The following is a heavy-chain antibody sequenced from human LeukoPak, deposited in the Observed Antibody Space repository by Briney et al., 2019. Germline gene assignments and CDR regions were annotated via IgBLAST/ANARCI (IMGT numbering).Heavy chain of an antibody. Sequence: GGSLRLSCAASGFTFDDYGMHWVRQAPGKGLEWVAFIRYDGSNKYYADSVKGRFTISRDNSKNTLYLQMNSLRAEDTAVYYRAKDITFLCIVGATTPDYWGQGTLVTVSS. V-gene: IGHV3-30*02. CDR2: IRYDGSNK. CDR1: GFTFDDYG. CDR3: AKDITFLCIVGATTPDY. D-gene: IGHD1-26*01. J-gene: IGHJ4*02.